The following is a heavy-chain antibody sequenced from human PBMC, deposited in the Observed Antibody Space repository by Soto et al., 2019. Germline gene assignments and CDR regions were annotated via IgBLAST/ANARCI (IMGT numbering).Heavy chain of an antibody. CDR1: GGSISSGGHY. CDR3: ARDRWVERGYYYGMDV. D-gene: IGHD3-16*01. Sequence: SETLSLTCTVSGGSISSGGHYWSWIRQHPGKGLEWIGYLYYSGSTYYNPSLKSRVTMSVDTSKNQFSLKLSSVTAADTAVYYCARDRWVERGYYYGMDVWGQGTTVTVSS. CDR2: LYYSGST. V-gene: IGHV4-31*03. J-gene: IGHJ6*02.